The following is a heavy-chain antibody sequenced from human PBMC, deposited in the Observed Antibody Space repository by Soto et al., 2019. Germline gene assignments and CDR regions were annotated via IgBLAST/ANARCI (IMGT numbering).Heavy chain of an antibody. J-gene: IGHJ6*02. V-gene: IGHV3-13*01. CDR2: IGTAGDT. Sequence: GGSLRLSCAASGFTFSSYDMHWVRQATGKGLEWVSAIGTAGDTYYPGSVKGRFTISRENAKNSLYLQMNSLRAEDTAVYYCARRVAAAVINYGMDVWGQGTTVTVSS. CDR3: ARRVAAAVINYGMDV. CDR1: GFTFSSYD. D-gene: IGHD6-13*01.